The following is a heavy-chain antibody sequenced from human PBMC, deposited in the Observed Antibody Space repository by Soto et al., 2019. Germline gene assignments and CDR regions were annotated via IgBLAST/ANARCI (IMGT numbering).Heavy chain of an antibody. CDR1: GGSISSSSYY. CDR2: IYYSGST. CDR3: ARLVSEEGPYFDY. Sequence: SETLSLTCTVSGGSISSSSYYWGWIRQPPGKGLEWIGNIYYSGSTYYNPSLKSRVTISVDTSKNQFSLKLSSVTAADTAVYYCARLVSEEGPYFDYWGQGTLVTVSS. V-gene: IGHV4-39*01. D-gene: IGHD2-21*01. J-gene: IGHJ4*02.